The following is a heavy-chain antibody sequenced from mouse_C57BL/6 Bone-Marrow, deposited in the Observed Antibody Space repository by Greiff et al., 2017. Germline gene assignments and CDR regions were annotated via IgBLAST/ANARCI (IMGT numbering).Heavy chain of an antibody. CDR2: IYPGSGST. V-gene: IGHV1-55*01. CDR1: GYTFTSYW. Sequence: QVQLQQPGAELVKPGASVKMSCKASGYTFTSYWITWVKQRPGQGLEWIGDIYPGSGSTNYNEKFKSKATLTVDTSSSTAYMQLSSLTSEDSAVYYWARGPFDYDVAWFAYWGQGTLVTVSA. CDR3: ARGPFDYDVAWFAY. J-gene: IGHJ3*01. D-gene: IGHD2-4*01.